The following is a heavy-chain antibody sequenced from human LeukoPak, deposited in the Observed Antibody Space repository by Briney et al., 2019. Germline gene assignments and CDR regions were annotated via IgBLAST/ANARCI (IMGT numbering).Heavy chain of an antibody. CDR1: GGSVSGYY. CDR2: FYSGSS. CDR3: ARHSYGDVYYLDF. J-gene: IGHJ4*02. V-gene: IGHV4-59*08. Sequence: SETLSLTCSVSGGSVSGYYWSWIRQSPGKGLEWIGYFYSGSSRFNPSLKSRVAISVDTSNNQFSLKLTSVTAADTAVYYCARHSYGDVYYLDFWGQGTLVTVSS. D-gene: IGHD4-17*01.